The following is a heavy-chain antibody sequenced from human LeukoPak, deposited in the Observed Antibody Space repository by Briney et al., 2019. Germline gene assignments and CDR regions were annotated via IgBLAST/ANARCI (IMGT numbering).Heavy chain of an antibody. J-gene: IGHJ4*02. CDR3: ARGLGVAYY. CDR1: GGSFSGYY. D-gene: IGHD2-15*01. V-gene: IGHV4-34*01. CDR2: INHSGST. Sequence: SETLSLTCAVYGGSFSGYYWSWIRQPPGKGLEWIGEINHSGSTNYNPSLKSRVTISVDTSKNQLSLKLSSVTAADTAVYYCARGLGVAYYWGQGTLVTVSS.